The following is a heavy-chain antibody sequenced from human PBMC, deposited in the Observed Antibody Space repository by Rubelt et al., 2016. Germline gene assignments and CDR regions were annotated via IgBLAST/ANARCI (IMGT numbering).Heavy chain of an antibody. CDR3: ARDRLRRAARQGWYFDL. Sequence: QVQLVQSGAEVKKPGASVKVSCKASGYTFTSYGISWVRQAPGQGLEWMGWISAYNGNTNYAQKLQGRVAMTTDTSTSTAYMELRSRRSADTAVYYCARDRLRRAARQGWYFDLWGRGTLVTVSS. CDR1: GYTFTSYG. D-gene: IGHD6-6*01. V-gene: IGHV1-18*01. CDR2: ISAYNGNT. J-gene: IGHJ2*01.